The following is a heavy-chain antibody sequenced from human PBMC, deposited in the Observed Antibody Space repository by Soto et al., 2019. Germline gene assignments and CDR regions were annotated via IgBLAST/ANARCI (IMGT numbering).Heavy chain of an antibody. CDR2: ISGSGDST. J-gene: IGHJ4*02. V-gene: IGHV3-23*01. CDR3: ASKLTFGGSSDY. D-gene: IGHD2-15*01. CDR1: GFTFSNYG. Sequence: GGSLRLSCAASGFTFSNYGMSWVRQAPGKGLEWVSTISGSGDSTYYADSVKGRFTMSRDNSKNTLYLQMNSLRAEDTAVYYCASKLTFGGSSDYWGQGTLATVSS.